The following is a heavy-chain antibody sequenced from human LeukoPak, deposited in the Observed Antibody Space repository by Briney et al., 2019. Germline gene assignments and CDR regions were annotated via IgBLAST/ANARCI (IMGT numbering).Heavy chain of an antibody. J-gene: IGHJ3*02. CDR2: ISWNSGSI. CDR3: ARGYCSGGSCLNAFDI. Sequence: LRLSCAASGFTFDDYAMHWVRQAPGKGLEWVSGISWNSGSIGYADSVKGRFTISRDNAKNSLYLQMNSLRAEDTAVYYCARGYCSGGSCLNAFDIWGQGTMVTVSS. CDR1: GFTFDDYA. V-gene: IGHV3-9*01. D-gene: IGHD2-15*01.